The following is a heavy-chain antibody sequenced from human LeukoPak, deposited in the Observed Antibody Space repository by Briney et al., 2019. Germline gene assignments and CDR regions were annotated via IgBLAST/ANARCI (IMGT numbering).Heavy chain of an antibody. D-gene: IGHD2-15*01. Sequence: GGSLRLSCAASGFTFSTYALSWVRQAPGRGLEWVSSISANGGSTYSADSVKGRFSFSRDNSKNTLHLQMNSLRAEDTAVYHCARQLGYCSDGSCYFDHWGQGTLVTVSS. V-gene: IGHV3-23*01. J-gene: IGHJ4*02. CDR2: ISANGGST. CDR1: GFTFSTYA. CDR3: ARQLGYCSDGSCYFDH.